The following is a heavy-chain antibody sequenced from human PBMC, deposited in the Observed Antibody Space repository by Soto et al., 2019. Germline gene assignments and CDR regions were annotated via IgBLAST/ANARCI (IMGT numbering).Heavy chain of an antibody. CDR1: GYTFTGYY. CDR3: AREGTTVDSYYYYGMDV. Sequence: ASVKVSCKASGYTFTGYYMHWVRQAPGQGLEWMGWINPNSGGTNYAQKFQGWVTMTRDTSISTAYMELSRLRSDDTAVYYCAREGTTVDSYYYYGMDVWGQGTTVTVSS. J-gene: IGHJ6*02. CDR2: INPNSGGT. D-gene: IGHD1-1*01. V-gene: IGHV1-2*04.